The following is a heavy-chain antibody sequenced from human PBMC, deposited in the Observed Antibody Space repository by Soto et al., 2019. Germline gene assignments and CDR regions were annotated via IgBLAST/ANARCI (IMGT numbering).Heavy chain of an antibody. D-gene: IGHD7-27*01. V-gene: IGHV3-11*01. J-gene: IGHJ4*02. CDR2: ISSSGSTI. Sequence: GGPLRLSCAASGFTFSDYYMSWIRQAPGKGLEWVSYISSSGSTIYYADSVKGRFTISRDNAKNSLYLQMNSLRAEDTAVYYCASPLRGTDWGFDYWGQGTLVTVSS. CDR3: ASPLRGTDWGFDY. CDR1: GFTFSDYY.